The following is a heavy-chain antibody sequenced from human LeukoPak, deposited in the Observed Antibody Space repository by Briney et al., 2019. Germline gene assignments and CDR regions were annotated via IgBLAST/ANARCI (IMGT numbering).Heavy chain of an antibody. CDR1: GFTFSSYA. Sequence: GGSLRLSCAASGFTFSSYAMHWVRQAPGKGLEYVSAISSNGGSTYYANSVKGRFTISRDNSKNTLYLQMGSLRAEDMAVYYCAKEYVFAASWGQGTMVTVSS. CDR3: AKEYVFAAS. CDR2: ISSNGGST. J-gene: IGHJ3*01. V-gene: IGHV3-64*01. D-gene: IGHD3-10*01.